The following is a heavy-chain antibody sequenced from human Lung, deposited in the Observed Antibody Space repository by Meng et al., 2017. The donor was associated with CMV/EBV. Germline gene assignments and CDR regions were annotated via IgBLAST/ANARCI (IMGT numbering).Heavy chain of an antibody. J-gene: IGHJ4*02. D-gene: IGHD1-26*01. V-gene: IGHV1-18*01. CDR2: ISAYNGNT. CDR1: GYTFTNYG. CDR3: ARVEVGITSGDY. Sequence: QVQLGQAGAEVKKPGTSVKVSCEASGYTFTNYGITWVRQAPGQGLEWMGWISAYNGNTNYAQTLQGRVTMTTDTSTSTAYMELGSLRSDDTAVYYCARVEVGITSGDYWGQGTLVTVSS.